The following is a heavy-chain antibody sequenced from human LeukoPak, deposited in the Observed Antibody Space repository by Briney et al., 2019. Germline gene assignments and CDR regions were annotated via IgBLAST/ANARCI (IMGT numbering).Heavy chain of an antibody. Sequence: TSETLSLTCTVSGGSISSYYWSWIRQPPGKGLEWIGYIYYSGSTNYNPSLKSRVTISVDTSKNQFSLKLSSVTAADTAVYHCARAAYSSGYFDYWGQGTLVTVSS. J-gene: IGHJ4*02. V-gene: IGHV4-59*01. D-gene: IGHD3-22*01. CDR1: GGSISSYY. CDR2: IYYSGST. CDR3: ARAAYSSGYFDY.